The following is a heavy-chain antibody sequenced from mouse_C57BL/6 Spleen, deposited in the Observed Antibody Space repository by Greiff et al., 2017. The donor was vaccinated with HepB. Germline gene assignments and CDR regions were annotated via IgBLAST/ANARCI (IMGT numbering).Heavy chain of an antibody. CDR2: IDPETGGT. J-gene: IGHJ4*01. CDR1: GYTFTDYE. D-gene: IGHD2-4*01. V-gene: IGHV1-15*01. CDR3: TRRDYDEGGYYAMDY. Sequence: VKLMESGAELVRPGASVTLSCKASGYTFTDYEMHWVKQTPVHGLEWIGAIDPETGGTAYNQKFKGKAILTADKSSSTAYMELRSLTSEDSAVYYCTRRDYDEGGYYAMDYWGQGTSVTVSS.